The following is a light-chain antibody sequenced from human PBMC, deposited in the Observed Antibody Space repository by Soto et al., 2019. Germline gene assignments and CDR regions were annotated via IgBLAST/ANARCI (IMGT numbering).Light chain of an antibody. Sequence: IVLTQSPGTLSLSPLEIASLSFMASQSVSSNYLAWYQQRPGQAPRLLIYGASSRATGIPDRFSGSASGTDFTLTISRLEPEDFAVYYCQQYGISPQTFGQGTKVDIK. CDR3: QQYGISPQT. J-gene: IGKJ1*01. V-gene: IGKV3-20*01. CDR2: GAS. CDR1: QSVSSNY.